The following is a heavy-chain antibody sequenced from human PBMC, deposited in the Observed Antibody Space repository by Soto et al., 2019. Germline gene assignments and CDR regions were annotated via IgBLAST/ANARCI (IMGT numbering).Heavy chain of an antibody. V-gene: IGHV1-18*01. Sequence: GASVKVSCKASGYTFTSYGISWVRQAPGQGLEWMGWISAYNGNTNYAQKLQGRVTMTTDTSTSTAYMELRSLRSDDTAVYYRARDLRPLTYYDILTGYFPSLYWGQGTLVTVSS. CDR3: ARDLRPLTYYDILTGYFPSLY. D-gene: IGHD3-9*01. CDR1: GYTFTSYG. J-gene: IGHJ4*02. CDR2: ISAYNGNT.